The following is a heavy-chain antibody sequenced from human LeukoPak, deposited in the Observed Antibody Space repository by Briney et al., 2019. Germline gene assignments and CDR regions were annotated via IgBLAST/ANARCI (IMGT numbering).Heavy chain of an antibody. J-gene: IGHJ5*01. Sequence: SVKVSCKASGGTFDSYTISWVRQAPGQGLERMGGIIPIFGTANYAQKFQGRVTITADESTSTAYMELSSLRSEDTAVYYCAREGSYYAFNYFDSWGQGTLVTVSS. D-gene: IGHD1-26*01. CDR1: GGTFDSYT. CDR2: IIPIFGTA. CDR3: AREGSYYAFNYFDS. V-gene: IGHV1-69*01.